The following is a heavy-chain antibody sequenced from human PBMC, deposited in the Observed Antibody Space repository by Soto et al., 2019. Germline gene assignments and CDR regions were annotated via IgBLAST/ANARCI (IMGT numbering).Heavy chain of an antibody. J-gene: IGHJ3*02. CDR3: ARLCRGPPHRIAFDI. CDR2: IYYRGST. D-gene: IGHD2-15*01. Sequence: QLQLQESGPGLVKPSETLSLTCTVSGGSISSSSYYCGWIRQPPGKGLEWIGSIYYRGSTYYNPSRKSRVTISVDTSKNQFPLQLSSVTAADTAVYYCARLCRGPPHRIAFDIWGQGTMVTVSS. V-gene: IGHV4-39*01. CDR1: GGSISSSSYY.